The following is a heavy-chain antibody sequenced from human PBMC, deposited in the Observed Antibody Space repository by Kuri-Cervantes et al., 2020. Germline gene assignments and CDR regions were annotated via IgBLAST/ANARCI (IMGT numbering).Heavy chain of an antibody. J-gene: IGHJ6*02. V-gene: IGHV3-7*01. CDR2: INEDGREK. D-gene: IGHD3-10*01. CDR3: ARDSGVWFGDYYYGMDV. CDR1: GFTFSRYW. Sequence: ETLSLTCAASGFTFSRYWMSWVRQAPGKRLEWVANINEDGREKYYADSVKGRFTISRDNAKNSLYLQMNSLRAEDTAVYYCARDSGVWFGDYYYGMDVWGQGTTVTVSS.